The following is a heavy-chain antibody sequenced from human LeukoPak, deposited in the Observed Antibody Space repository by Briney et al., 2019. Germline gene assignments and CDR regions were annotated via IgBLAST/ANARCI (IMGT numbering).Heavy chain of an antibody. D-gene: IGHD1-14*01. CDR1: GFTFSSYE. V-gene: IGHV3-48*03. CDR2: ISSSGSTT. Sequence: PGGSLRLSCVASGFTFSSYEMNWARQAPGEGLGWVSYISSSGSTTHYADSAKGQFTISRDKAKNSLYLQMNSLRGEDTAVYYCAAKEGTRSDFDYWGQGTLVTVAS. CDR3: AAKEGTRSDFDY. J-gene: IGHJ4*02.